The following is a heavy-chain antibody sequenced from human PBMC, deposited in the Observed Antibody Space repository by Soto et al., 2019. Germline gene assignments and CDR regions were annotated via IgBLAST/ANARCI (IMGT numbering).Heavy chain of an antibody. V-gene: IGHV4-4*07. CDR2: IYTSASI. J-gene: IGHJ6*02. CDR1: GADINTYS. Sequence: SETLSLTCSVSGADINTYSWTWIRQPAGKGLEWIGRIYTSASINYNPSLKGRVTLSVDTSTNQVCLRLASVTAADTAIYYCARDREAGYNFYYGMDVWGQGTTVTVSS. D-gene: IGHD6-19*01. CDR3: ARDREAGYNFYYGMDV.